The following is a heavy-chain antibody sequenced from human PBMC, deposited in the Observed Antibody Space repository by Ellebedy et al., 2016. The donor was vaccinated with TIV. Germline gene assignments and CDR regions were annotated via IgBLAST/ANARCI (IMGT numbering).Heavy chain of an antibody. CDR1: GFTFSSYA. CDR2: ISGSGGST. J-gene: IGHJ4*02. Sequence: GESLKISCTASGFTFSSYAMSWVRQAPGKGLEWVSAISGSGGSTYYADSVKGRFTISRDNSKNTLYLQMNSLRAEDTAVYYCATGGGYSYGYRNWGQGTLVTVSS. V-gene: IGHV3-23*01. CDR3: ATGGGYSYGYRN. D-gene: IGHD5-18*01.